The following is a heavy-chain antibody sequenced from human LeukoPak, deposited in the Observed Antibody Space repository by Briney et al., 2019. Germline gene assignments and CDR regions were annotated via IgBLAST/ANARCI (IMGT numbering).Heavy chain of an antibody. Sequence: PSQTLSLTCTVAGRSVSSYYWSWIRHPPGEGLEWIGYIYYSVSTNYNPSLKSRVTISVDTSKNQFSLKLSSVTAADTAEYYCAGGWGYSSLSLWFDPWGQGTLVTVSS. D-gene: IGHD6-6*01. J-gene: IGHJ5*02. V-gene: IGHV4-59*02. CDR3: AGGWGYSSLSLWFDP. CDR1: GRSVSSYY. CDR2: IYYSVST.